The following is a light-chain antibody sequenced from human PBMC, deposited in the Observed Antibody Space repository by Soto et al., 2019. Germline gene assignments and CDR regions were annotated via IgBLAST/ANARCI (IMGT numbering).Light chain of an antibody. CDR1: SSNIGKYS. CDR3: GAWDDSLRLYV. CDR2: DSN. Sequence: QSVLTQPPSVCAAPGQTVTISCSGSSSNIGKYSVSWYQQLPGEAPKLLIYDSNKRPSEIPERFSASRSGTSATLGITGLQTGDEADYYCGAWDDSLRLYVFGPGTKI. V-gene: IGLV1-51*01. J-gene: IGLJ1*01.